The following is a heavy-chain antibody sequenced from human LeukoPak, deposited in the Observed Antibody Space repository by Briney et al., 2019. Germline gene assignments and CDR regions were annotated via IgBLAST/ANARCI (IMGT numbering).Heavy chain of an antibody. Sequence: ASVKVSCKASGFTFTGYYMHWVRQAPGQGLEWMGWINPRSGDTNYAQKFLGRVTMTRDTSISTAYMELSRLRSDDTAVYYCARGSPDSSGYYYYYYYGMDVWGQGTTVTVSS. CDR3: ARGSPDSSGYYYYYYYGMDV. CDR2: INPRSGDT. V-gene: IGHV1-2*02. CDR1: GFTFTGYY. D-gene: IGHD3-22*01. J-gene: IGHJ6*02.